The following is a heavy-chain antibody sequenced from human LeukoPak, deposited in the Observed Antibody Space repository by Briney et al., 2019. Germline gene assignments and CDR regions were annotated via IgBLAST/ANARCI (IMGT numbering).Heavy chain of an antibody. V-gene: IGHV3-11*04. CDR3: ARGARGSGWKVFDI. J-gene: IGHJ3*02. D-gene: IGHD6-19*01. CDR2: ISRSGSTK. CDR1: GFTFSDYN. Sequence: GGSLRLSCAASGFTFSDYNMRWIRQAPGKGLEWVSSISRSGSTKYYADSVKGRFTIARDNSRDTLYLQMNSLRPEDTSVYYCARGARGSGWKVFDIWGQGTMVTVSS.